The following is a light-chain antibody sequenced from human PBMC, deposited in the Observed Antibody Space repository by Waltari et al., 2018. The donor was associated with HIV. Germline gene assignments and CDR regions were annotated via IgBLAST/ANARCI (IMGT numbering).Light chain of an antibody. CDR2: EVT. J-gene: IGLJ2*01. V-gene: IGLV2-8*01. Sequence: QSALTQPPSAHGPPGPAVTTPCTGPRTDAACYDIVSWYQQHPGNAPKLIIYEVTRRPSGVPDRFSASKSGTTASLTVSGLRPEDEADYYCNSLAGSQSVVVFGGGTKLTVL. CDR3: NSLAGSQSVVV. CDR1: RTDAACYDI.